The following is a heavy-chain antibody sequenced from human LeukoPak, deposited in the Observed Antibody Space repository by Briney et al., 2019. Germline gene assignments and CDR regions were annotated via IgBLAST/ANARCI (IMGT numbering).Heavy chain of an antibody. CDR2: ISHSGMTI. CDR3: ARGRTGHQSYYYYYMDV. CDR1: GFSFGDDF. Sequence: PGGSLRLSCAASGFSFGDDFMTWIRQAPGKGLEWISFISHSGMTIYYADSVRGRFTISRDNAKNSLFLQMNNLRAEDTAVYYCARGRTGHQSYYYYYMDVWGKEATVIVSS. D-gene: IGHD3/OR15-3a*01. J-gene: IGHJ6*03. V-gene: IGHV3-11*01.